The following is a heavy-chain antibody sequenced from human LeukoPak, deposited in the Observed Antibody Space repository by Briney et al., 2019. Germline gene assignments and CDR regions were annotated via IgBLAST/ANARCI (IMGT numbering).Heavy chain of an antibody. D-gene: IGHD1-1*01. CDR2: IDYSGST. Sequence: SETLSLTCSVSGGSISSYFWSWIRQPPGKGLEWIGNIDYSGSTNYNPSLKSRVSISVDTSKNQFSLKLSSLTDADTAVYYCARNGQRYAFDIWGQGTMVTVSS. CDR3: ARNGQRYAFDI. J-gene: IGHJ3*02. CDR1: GGSISSYF. V-gene: IGHV4-59*01.